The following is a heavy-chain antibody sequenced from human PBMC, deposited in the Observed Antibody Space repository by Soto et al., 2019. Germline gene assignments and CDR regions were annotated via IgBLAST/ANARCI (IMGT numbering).Heavy chain of an antibody. CDR2: IYTSGST. J-gene: IGHJ4*02. CDR1: CGSISSYY. D-gene: IGHD3-10*01. Sequence: SETLSLTCTVSCGSISSYYWSWIRQPAGKGLEWIGRIYTSGSTNYNPSLKSRVTMSVDTSKNQFSLKLSSVTAADTAVYYCAKDPLPYYYGSGVFDYWGQGTLVTVSS. CDR3: AKDPLPYYYGSGVFDY. V-gene: IGHV4-4*07.